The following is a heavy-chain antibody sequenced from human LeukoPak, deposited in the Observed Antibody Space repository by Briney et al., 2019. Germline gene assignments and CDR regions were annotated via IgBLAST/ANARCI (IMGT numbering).Heavy chain of an antibody. Sequence: GGSLRLSCSASGFTFTTYGMNWVRQAPGKGLEWVSGIGGSATRTYYADSVKGRFTNSRDNSKNTLYLQMNSLRDEDTAVYYCAKDSHWILFDDWGQGTLVTVSS. J-gene: IGHJ4*02. CDR1: GFTFTTYG. CDR3: AKDSHWILFDD. CDR2: IGGSATRT. D-gene: IGHD2-2*03. V-gene: IGHV3-23*01.